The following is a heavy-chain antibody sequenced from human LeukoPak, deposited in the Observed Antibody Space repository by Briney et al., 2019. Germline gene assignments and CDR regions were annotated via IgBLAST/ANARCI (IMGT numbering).Heavy chain of an antibody. CDR1: GFTFSDYA. J-gene: IGHJ4*02. CDR3: TRDGGFLYYLDY. D-gene: IGHD2-15*01. Sequence: GGSLRLSCTASGFTFSDYAVNWVRQAPGKGLEWVAFIRSKAYGGTTEYAASVKGRFTFSGDDSKSIAYLQMNNLKTEDTAVYYCTRDGGFLYYLDYWGQGALVTVSS. CDR2: IRSKAYGGTT. V-gene: IGHV3-49*04.